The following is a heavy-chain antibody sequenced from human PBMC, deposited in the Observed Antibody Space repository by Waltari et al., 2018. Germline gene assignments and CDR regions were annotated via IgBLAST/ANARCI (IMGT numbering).Heavy chain of an antibody. V-gene: IGHV4-39*01. CDR1: GGSISSSSYY. D-gene: IGHD6-13*01. CDR2: IYYSGST. Sequence: QLQLQESGPGLVKPSETLSLTCTVSGGSISSSSYYWGWIRQPPGKGLEWIGSIYYSGSTYYTPSLKSRVTISVDTSKNQFSLKLSSVTAADTAVYYCARRLYSSSWYRGSEGFDYWGQGTLVTVSS. CDR3: ARRLYSSSWYRGSEGFDY. J-gene: IGHJ4*02.